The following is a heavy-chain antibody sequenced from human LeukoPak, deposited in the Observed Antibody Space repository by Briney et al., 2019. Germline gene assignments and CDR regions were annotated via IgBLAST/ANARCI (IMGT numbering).Heavy chain of an antibody. CDR2: ITGSGRGT. CDR1: GLTFSNYA. D-gene: IGHD4-17*01. V-gene: IGHV3-23*01. J-gene: IGHJ3*02. Sequence: QTGGSLRLSCTASGLTFSNYATTWVRQAPGKGLEWVSSITGSGRGTYYADSVKGRFSVSRDNSQNTVFLHMNSLRADDTALYYCSKDPNGDYVGAFDMWGPGTMVTVSS. CDR3: SKDPNGDYVGAFDM.